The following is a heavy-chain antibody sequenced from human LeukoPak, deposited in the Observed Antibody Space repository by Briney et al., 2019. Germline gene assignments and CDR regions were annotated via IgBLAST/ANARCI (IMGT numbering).Heavy chain of an antibody. CDR2: ISSSSSYI. V-gene: IGHV3-21*01. D-gene: IGHD5-18*01. Sequence: GGSLRLSCAASGFTFSSYSMNWVRQAPGKGLEWVSSISSSSSYIYYADSVKGRFTISRDNAKNTLYLQMGSLRAEDMAVYYCARDGWKRDTAQGSAFDIWGQGAMVTVSS. CDR3: ARDGWKRDTAQGSAFDI. J-gene: IGHJ3*02. CDR1: GFTFSSYS.